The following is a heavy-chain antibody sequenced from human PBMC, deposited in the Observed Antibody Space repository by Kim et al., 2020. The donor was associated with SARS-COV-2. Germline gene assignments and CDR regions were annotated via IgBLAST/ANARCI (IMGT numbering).Heavy chain of an antibody. V-gene: IGHV3-33*06. Sequence: GGSLRLSCAASGFTFSSYAMHWVRQAPGKGLEWVAVIWYDGSNKYYADSVKGRFTISRDNSKNTLYLQMNSLRAEDTAVYYCAKVGGHSYLYGMDVWGQGTTVTVSS. J-gene: IGHJ6*02. CDR2: IWYDGSNK. CDR1: GFTFSSYA. CDR3: AKVGGHSYLYGMDV. D-gene: IGHD5-18*01.